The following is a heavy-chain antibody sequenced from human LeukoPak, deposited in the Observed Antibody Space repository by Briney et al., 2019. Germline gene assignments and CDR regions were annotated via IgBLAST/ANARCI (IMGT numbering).Heavy chain of an antibody. CDR2: VRTKANSYAT. CDR3: TRHDMYDDSSAYDYYFDY. J-gene: IGHJ4*02. V-gene: IGHV3-73*01. D-gene: IGHD3-22*01. Sequence: GGSLILSCAASGFTFSASAIHWVRQASGKGLEWVGRVRTKANSYATAYAASVKGRFTISRNDSKNTAYIQMNSLKTEDTAVYYCTRHDMYDDSSAYDYYFDYWGQGTLVTVSS. CDR1: GFTFSASA.